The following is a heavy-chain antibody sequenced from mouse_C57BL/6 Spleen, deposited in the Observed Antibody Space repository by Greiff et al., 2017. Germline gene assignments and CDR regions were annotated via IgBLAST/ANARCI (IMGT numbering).Heavy chain of an antibody. Sequence: EVQGVESGEGLVKPGGSLKLSCAASGFTFSSYAMSWVRQTPEKRLEWVAYISSGGDYIYYADTVKGRFTISRDNARNTLYLQMSSLKSEDTAMYYCTRESVYSLGTYWYFDVWGTGTTVTVAS. D-gene: IGHD2-12*01. CDR2: ISSGGDYI. CDR1: GFTFSSYA. J-gene: IGHJ1*03. CDR3: TRESVYSLGTYWYFDV. V-gene: IGHV5-9-1*02.